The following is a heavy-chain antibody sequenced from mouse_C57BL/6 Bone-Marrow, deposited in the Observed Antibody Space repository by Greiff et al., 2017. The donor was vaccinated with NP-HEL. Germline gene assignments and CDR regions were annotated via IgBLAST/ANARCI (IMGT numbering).Heavy chain of an antibody. V-gene: IGHV1-9*01. D-gene: IGHD2-2*01. CDR2: ILPGSGST. Sequence: LEWIGEILPGSGSTNYNEKFKGKATFTADTSSNTAYMQLSSLTTEDSAIYYCARAPYGYDSRFAYWGQGTLVTVSA. CDR3: ARAPYGYDSRFAY. J-gene: IGHJ3*01.